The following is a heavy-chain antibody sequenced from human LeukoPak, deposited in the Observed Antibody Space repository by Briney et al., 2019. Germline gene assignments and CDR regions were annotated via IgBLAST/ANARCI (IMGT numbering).Heavy chain of an antibody. Sequence: SETLSLTCAVYGGSFSGYYWSWIRQPPGKGLEWIGEINHSGSTNYNPSLKSRVTISVDTSKNQFSLKLSSVTAADTAVYYCARSGYSSGGSCHPGAFDIWGQGTVVTVSS. V-gene: IGHV4-34*01. CDR3: ARSGYSSGGSCHPGAFDI. CDR2: INHSGST. D-gene: IGHD2-15*01. J-gene: IGHJ3*02. CDR1: GGSFSGYY.